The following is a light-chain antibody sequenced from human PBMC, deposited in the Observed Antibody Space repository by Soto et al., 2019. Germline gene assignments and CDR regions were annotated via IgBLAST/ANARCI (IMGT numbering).Light chain of an antibody. Sequence: QAVVTQEPSLTVSPGGTGTLTCGSSTGAVTSGHYPYWFQQKPGQPPRKLIYDTSNKNPWTPARFSGSLLGGKGALTLSGAQPEDEAEYYCLLSYYCPRVDSGPRVVFGGGTKLTVL. J-gene: IGLJ2*01. CDR2: DTS. V-gene: IGLV7-46*01. CDR1: TGAVTSGHY. CDR3: LLSYYCPRVDSGPRVV.